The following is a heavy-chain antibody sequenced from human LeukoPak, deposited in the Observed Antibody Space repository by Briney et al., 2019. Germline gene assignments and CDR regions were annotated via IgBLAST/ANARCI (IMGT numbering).Heavy chain of an antibody. D-gene: IGHD5-18*01. CDR3: ARGAGYSYGTCFGY. Sequence: PGGSLRLSCAASGFTFSSYALHWVRQAPGKGLEYVSAISSNGGSTYYANSVKGRFTISRDNSKNTLYLQMGSLRAEDMAVYYCARGAGYSYGTCFGYWGQGTLVTVSS. CDR2: ISSNGGST. CDR1: GFTFSSYA. V-gene: IGHV3-64*01. J-gene: IGHJ4*02.